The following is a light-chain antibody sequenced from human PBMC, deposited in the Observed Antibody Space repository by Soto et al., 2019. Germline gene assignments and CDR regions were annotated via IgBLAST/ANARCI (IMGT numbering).Light chain of an antibody. CDR1: QSVASAY. CDR3: QQYGVSRWT. J-gene: IGKJ1*01. Sequence: EIVLTQSPGTLSLSPGERATLSCRASQSVASAYLGWYQHKPGQAPRLLIYGASSRATGIPHRISCSWSGTNFTLTISAVEREDVAVYYCQQYGVSRWTYGQGTKV. CDR2: GAS. V-gene: IGKV3-20*01.